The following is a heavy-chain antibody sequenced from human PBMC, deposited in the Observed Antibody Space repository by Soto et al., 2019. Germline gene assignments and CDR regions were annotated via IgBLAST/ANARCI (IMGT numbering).Heavy chain of an antibody. D-gene: IGHD6-19*01. CDR2: INHSGST. CDR1: GGSFSGYY. J-gene: IGHJ5*02. Sequence: SETLSLTCAVYGGSFSGYYWSWIRQPPGKGLEWIGEINHSGSTNYNPSLKSRVTISVDTSKNQFSLKLSSVTAADTAVYYCARGFGQWLVHRWFDPWGQGTLVTVSS. CDR3: ARGFGQWLVHRWFDP. V-gene: IGHV4-34*01.